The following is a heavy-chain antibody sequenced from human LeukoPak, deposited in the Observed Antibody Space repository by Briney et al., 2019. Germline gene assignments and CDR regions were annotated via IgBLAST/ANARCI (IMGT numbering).Heavy chain of an antibody. V-gene: IGHV4-38-2*02. CDR3: ARSRSSWYFDY. D-gene: IGHD6-13*01. Sequence: SETLSLTCNVSGYSINDGYYWGWIRQPPGKGLECIGNIYRTGSIYYNPSLKSRVSISLDTSKNQFSLKLSSVTAADTAVYYCARSRSSWYFDYWGQGTLVTVSS. CDR1: GYSINDGYY. CDR2: IYRTGSI. J-gene: IGHJ4*02.